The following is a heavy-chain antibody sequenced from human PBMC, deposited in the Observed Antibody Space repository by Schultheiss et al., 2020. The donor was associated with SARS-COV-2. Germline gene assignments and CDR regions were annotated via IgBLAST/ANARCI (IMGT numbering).Heavy chain of an antibody. CDR2: ISSSGSTI. D-gene: IGHD3/OR15-3a*01. V-gene: IGHV3-48*04. CDR3: ARGLGLGHAYFDY. J-gene: IGHJ4*02. CDR1: GFTFSSYS. Sequence: GGSLRLSCAASGFTFSSYSMNWVRQAPGKGLEWVSYISSSGSTIYYADSVKGRFTISRDNAKNTLYLQMNSLRAEDTAVYYCARGLGLGHAYFDYWGQGTLVTVSS.